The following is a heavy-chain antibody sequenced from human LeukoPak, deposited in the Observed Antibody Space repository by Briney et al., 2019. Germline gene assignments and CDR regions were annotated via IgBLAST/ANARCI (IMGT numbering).Heavy chain of an antibody. CDR3: ARDGRVGATRFGY. Sequence: QPGGSLRLSCAASGFTFSSYWMSWVRQAPGKGLEWVANIEQDGSDKYYVDSVKGRFTISRDNAKNSLYLQMNSLRAEDTAVYYCARDGRVGATRFGYWGQGTLVTVSS. CDR1: GFTFSSYW. CDR2: IEQDGSDK. V-gene: IGHV3-7*01. D-gene: IGHD1-26*01. J-gene: IGHJ4*02.